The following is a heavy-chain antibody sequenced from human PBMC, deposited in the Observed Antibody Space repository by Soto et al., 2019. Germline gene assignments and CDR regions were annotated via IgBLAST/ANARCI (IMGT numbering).Heavy chain of an antibody. CDR2: ISTKTGNT. J-gene: IGHJ2*01. CDR3: AIGAVGDSNWYFDL. V-gene: IGHV1-18*01. D-gene: IGHD2-21*02. CDR1: GYTFTNYG. Sequence: QVLLVQSGAEVKKPGASVKVSCKASGYTFTNYGITWVRQAPGQGLEWMGWISTKTGNTNYAQKLQDRVTMTTDTSTRTADLDLMSLTSDDTAVYYCAIGAVGDSNWYFDLWGRGTLVTVSS.